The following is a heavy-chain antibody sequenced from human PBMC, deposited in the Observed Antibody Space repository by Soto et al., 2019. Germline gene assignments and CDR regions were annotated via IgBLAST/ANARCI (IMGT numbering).Heavy chain of an antibody. CDR1: GGSISSYY. V-gene: IGHV4-59*01. J-gene: IGHJ4*02. CDR3: ASLSLDYGDYG. Sequence: SETLSLTCTVSGGSISSYYWSWIRQPPGKGLEWIGYIYYSGSTNYNPSLKSRVTISVDTSKNQFSLKLSSVTAADTAVYYCASLSLDYGDYGWGQGTLVTVSS. CDR2: IYYSGST. D-gene: IGHD4-17*01.